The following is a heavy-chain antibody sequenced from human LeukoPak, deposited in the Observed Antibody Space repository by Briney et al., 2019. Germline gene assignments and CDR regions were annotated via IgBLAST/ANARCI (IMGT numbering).Heavy chain of an antibody. Sequence: ETLSLTCAVYGGSSIGYSWSWVRQPPGKGLEWVSVIYSGGSTYYADSVKGRFTISRDNSKNTLYLQMNSLRAEDTAVYYCAKDQLRSTSSIRSAALDYWGQGTLVTVSS. CDR2: IYSGGST. V-gene: IGHV3-53*01. D-gene: IGHD2-2*01. CDR3: AKDQLRSTSSIRSAALDY. J-gene: IGHJ4*02. CDR1: GGSSIGYS.